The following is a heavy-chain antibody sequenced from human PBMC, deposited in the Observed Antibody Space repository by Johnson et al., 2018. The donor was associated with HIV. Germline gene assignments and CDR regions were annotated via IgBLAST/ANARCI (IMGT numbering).Heavy chain of an antibody. J-gene: IGHJ3*02. Sequence: QVQLVESGGGVVQPGGSLRLSCAASGFTFSSYGMHWVRQAPGKGLEWVAFIRYDGSNKYYADSVKGRFTISRDNSKNTLYLQMNSLRAEDTAVYYCARGWLFLDAFDIRGQGTMVTVSS. CDR1: GFTFSSYG. CDR2: IRYDGSNK. V-gene: IGHV3-30*02. D-gene: IGHD3-9*01. CDR3: ARGWLFLDAFDI.